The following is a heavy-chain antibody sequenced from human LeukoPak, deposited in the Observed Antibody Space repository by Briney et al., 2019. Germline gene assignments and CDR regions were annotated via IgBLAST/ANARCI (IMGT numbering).Heavy chain of an antibody. V-gene: IGHV3-7*01. J-gene: IGHJ4*02. CDR2: IKQDGSEK. Sequence: KAGGSLRLSCAASGFTFSRYWMSWVRQAPGKGLEWVANIKQDGSEKYFVDSVKGRFTISRDNAKKSLYLQMNSLRAEDTAVYYCARALHSADYIVVVRQSPYCFDYWGQGTLVTVSS. CDR1: GFTFSRYW. D-gene: IGHD3-22*01. CDR3: ARALHSADYIVVVRQSPYCFDY.